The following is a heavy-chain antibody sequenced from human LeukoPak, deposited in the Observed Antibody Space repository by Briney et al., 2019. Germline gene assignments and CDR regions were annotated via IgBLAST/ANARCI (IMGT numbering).Heavy chain of an antibody. D-gene: IGHD1-26*01. J-gene: IGHJ4*02. V-gene: IGHV4-34*01. CDR1: GGSFSGYY. CDR3: ARSGSYDSYYFDY. Sequence: SETLSLTCAVYGGSFSGYYWSWIRQPPGKGLEWIGEINHSGSTNYNPSLKSRVTISVDTSKNQFSLKLSSVTAADTAAYYCARSGSYDSYYFDYWGQGTLVTVSS. CDR2: INHSGST.